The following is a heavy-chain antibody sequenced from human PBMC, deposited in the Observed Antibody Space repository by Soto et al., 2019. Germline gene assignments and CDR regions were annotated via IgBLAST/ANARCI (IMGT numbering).Heavy chain of an antibody. J-gene: IGHJ5*02. CDR3: ARDRFDVGAKNWFDP. D-gene: IGHD1-26*01. V-gene: IGHV1-18*01. CDR2: ISAYNGNT. Sequence: QVQLVQSGAEVKKPGASVKVSCKASGYTFTSYGISWVRQAPGQGLEWMGWISAYNGNTNYAQKLQGRVTMTTDTSXXTAYMELRSLRSDDTAVYYCARDRFDVGAKNWFDPWRQGTLVTVSS. CDR1: GYTFTSYG.